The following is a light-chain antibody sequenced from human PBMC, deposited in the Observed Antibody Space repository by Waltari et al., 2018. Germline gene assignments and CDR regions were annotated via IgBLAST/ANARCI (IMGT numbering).Light chain of an antibody. Sequence: EIVLTQSPATLSLSPGERVTLSCRASQSVDNYLGWYQQKPGQAPRLLIYDAFNRAPGIPARFSVSGSGTDFTLTISSLEPEDFAVYYCQLRNNWPITFGQGTRLEIK. CDR2: DAF. J-gene: IGKJ5*01. V-gene: IGKV3-11*01. CDR1: QSVDNY. CDR3: QLRNNWPIT.